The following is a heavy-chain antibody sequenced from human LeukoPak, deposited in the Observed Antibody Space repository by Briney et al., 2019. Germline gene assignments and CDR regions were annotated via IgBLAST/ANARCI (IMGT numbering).Heavy chain of an antibody. Sequence: PGGSLRLSCAVSGFNFSDYAMSWVRQAPGKGLEWVSAISGSGNGAYYADSVKGRFTISRDNSKNTLYLQTNSLRAEDTAVYYCAKVQAEYYYDSSGYLDAFDIWGQGTMVTVSS. CDR3: AKVQAEYYYDSSGYLDAFDI. J-gene: IGHJ3*02. D-gene: IGHD3-22*01. CDR1: GFNFSDYA. CDR2: ISGSGNGA. V-gene: IGHV3-23*01.